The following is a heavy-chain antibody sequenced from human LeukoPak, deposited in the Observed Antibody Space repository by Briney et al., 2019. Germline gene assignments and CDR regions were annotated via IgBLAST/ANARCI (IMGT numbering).Heavy chain of an antibody. Sequence: SETLSLTCTVSGGSISSYYWSWIRQPAGKGLEWIGRIYTSGSTNYNPSLKSRVTMSLETYKNQLSLQLSYVTAADTAVYYCARSSTPYYYYGMDVWGQGTTVTVSS. V-gene: IGHV4-4*07. J-gene: IGHJ6*02. D-gene: IGHD2/OR15-2a*01. CDR1: GGSISSYY. CDR3: ARSSTPYYYYGMDV. CDR2: IYTSGST.